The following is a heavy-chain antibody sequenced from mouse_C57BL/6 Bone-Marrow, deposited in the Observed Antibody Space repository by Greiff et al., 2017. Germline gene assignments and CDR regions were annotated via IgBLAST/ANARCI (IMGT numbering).Heavy chain of an antibody. Sequence: VQLQQSGAELVKPGASVKLSCTASGFNIKDYYMHWVKQRTEQGLEWIGRIDPEYGETKYAPKFQGKATITADTSSNTAYLQLSSLTSEDTAVYYCARLLRSDVWGTGTTVTVSS. CDR1: GFNIKDYY. V-gene: IGHV14-2*01. CDR2: IDPEYGET. CDR3: ARLLRSDV. J-gene: IGHJ1*03. D-gene: IGHD1-1*01.